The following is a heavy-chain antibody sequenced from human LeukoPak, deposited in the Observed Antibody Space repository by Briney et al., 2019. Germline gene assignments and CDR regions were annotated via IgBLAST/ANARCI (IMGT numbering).Heavy chain of an antibody. CDR3: ARAFLTGYFDY. D-gene: IGHD3-9*01. V-gene: IGHV1-46*01. Sequence: GASVKVSCKASGYTFTSYYMHWVRQAPGQGLEWMGIINPSGGSTSYAQKFQGRVTMTRDMSTSTVYMEMSRLRSDDTAVYYCARAFLTGYFDYWGQGTLVTVSS. J-gene: IGHJ4*02. CDR1: GYTFTSYY. CDR2: INPSGGST.